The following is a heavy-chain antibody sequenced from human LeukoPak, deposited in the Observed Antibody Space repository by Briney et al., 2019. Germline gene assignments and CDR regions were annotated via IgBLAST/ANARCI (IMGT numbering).Heavy chain of an antibody. V-gene: IGHV3-21*01. J-gene: IGHJ4*02. CDR1: GFTFRPYS. D-gene: IGHD3-9*01. CDR2: ISSDSRSI. Sequence: GGSLRLSCAASGFTFRPYSMNWVRQAPGKGLEWVSSISSDSRSIYYADSVKGRFTIFRENARNFLYLQMNSLRAEDTAAYYCARGRNLTGYYSPCDYWGQGTLVTVS. CDR3: ARGRNLTGYYSPCDY.